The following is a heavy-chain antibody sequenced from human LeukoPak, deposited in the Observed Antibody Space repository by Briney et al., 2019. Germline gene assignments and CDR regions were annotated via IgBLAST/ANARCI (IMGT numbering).Heavy chain of an antibody. CDR1: GGSISSYH. CDR3: ARRHCSSTSCSYYFDY. D-gene: IGHD2-2*01. Sequence: ASETLSLTCTVSGGSISSYHWSWIRQPPGKGLEWIGYIYYSGSTNYNPSLKSRVTISVDTSKNQFSLKLSSVTAADTAVYYCARRHCSSTSCSYYFDYWGQGTLVTVSS. CDR2: IYYSGST. J-gene: IGHJ4*02. V-gene: IGHV4-59*08.